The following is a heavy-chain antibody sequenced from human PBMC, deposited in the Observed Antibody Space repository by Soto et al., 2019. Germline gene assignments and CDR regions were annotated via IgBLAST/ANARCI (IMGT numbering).Heavy chain of an antibody. CDR1: GGSIRSSGYY. J-gene: IGHJ4*02. D-gene: IGHD5-12*01. Sequence: TLSLTCPVSGGSIRSSGYYWYWLRQHPGKGLECTGYIYYSGDTYSNPSLKSRVTTSVDTTKNQFSLKLSSVTAADTAVYFCARGIRATRTTSYVDYWGQGALVTVSS. CDR3: ARGIRATRTTSYVDY. CDR2: IYYSGDT. V-gene: IGHV4-31*03.